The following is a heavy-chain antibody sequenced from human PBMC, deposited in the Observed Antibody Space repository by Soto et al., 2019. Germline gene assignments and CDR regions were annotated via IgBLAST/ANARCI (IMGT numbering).Heavy chain of an antibody. CDR3: ARVLPDYDILTGPGDY. CDR2: IWYDGSNK. J-gene: IGHJ4*02. D-gene: IGHD3-9*01. Sequence: GSLRLSCAASGFTFSSDGMHWVRQAPGKGLEWVAVIWYDGSNKYYADSVKGRFTISRDNSKNTLYLQMNSLRAEDTAVYYCARVLPDYDILTGPGDYWGQGTLVTVSS. CDR1: GFTFSSDG. V-gene: IGHV3-33*01.